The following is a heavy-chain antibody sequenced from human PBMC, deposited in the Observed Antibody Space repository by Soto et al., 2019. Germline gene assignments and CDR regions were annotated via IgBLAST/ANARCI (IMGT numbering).Heavy chain of an antibody. CDR2: ISSSGSTI. D-gene: IGHD5-18*01. V-gene: IGHV3-11*01. CDR1: GFTVSSNY. Sequence: GGSLRLSCAASGFTVSSNYMSWVRQAPGKGLEWVSYISSSGSTIYYADSVKGRFTISRDNAKNSLYLQMNSLRAEDTAVYYCARSVDTAMLDYWGQGTLVTVSS. J-gene: IGHJ4*02. CDR3: ARSVDTAMLDY.